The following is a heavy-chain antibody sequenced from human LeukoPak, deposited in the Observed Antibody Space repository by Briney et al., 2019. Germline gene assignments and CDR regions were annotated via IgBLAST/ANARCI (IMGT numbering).Heavy chain of an antibody. Sequence: GGSLRLSCAASGFTFSSYAMTWVRQAPGKGLEWVSGMSGSGDSTYYADSVKGRFTISRDNSKNTLYLQMNSLRAEDTAVYYCAKASGSGSPNDFQHWGQGTLATVSS. CDR1: GFTFSSYA. CDR2: MSGSGDST. CDR3: AKASGSGSPNDFQH. V-gene: IGHV3-23*01. J-gene: IGHJ1*01. D-gene: IGHD3-10*01.